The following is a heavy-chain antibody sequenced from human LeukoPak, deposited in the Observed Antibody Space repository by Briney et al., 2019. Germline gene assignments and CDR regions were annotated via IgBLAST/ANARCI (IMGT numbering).Heavy chain of an antibody. Sequence: GGSLRLSCAASGFTFSNYAMSWVRQAPGKGLEWVSGVSAGGDKTDYAESVKGRFTISRDNSKNTVYMQMTSVTAEDTARYYCAKKRTPVAGTNYFDYWGLGTLVTASS. D-gene: IGHD6-19*01. J-gene: IGHJ4*02. CDR2: VSAGGDKT. V-gene: IGHV3-23*01. CDR3: AKKRTPVAGTNYFDY. CDR1: GFTFSNYA.